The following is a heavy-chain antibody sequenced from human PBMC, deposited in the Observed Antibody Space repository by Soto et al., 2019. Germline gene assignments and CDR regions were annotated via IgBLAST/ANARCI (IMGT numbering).Heavy chain of an antibody. J-gene: IGHJ4*02. CDR3: ARFPFYYYDSSGHYPYYFDY. CDR2: ISSSSSYT. D-gene: IGHD3-22*01. CDR1: GFTFSDYY. V-gene: IGHV3-11*03. Sequence: GGSLRLSCAASGFTFSDYYMSWIRQAPGKGLEWVSYISSSSSYTNYADSVKGRFTISRDNAKNSLYLQMNSLRAEDTAVYYCARFPFYYYDSSGHYPYYFDYWGQGTLVTVSS.